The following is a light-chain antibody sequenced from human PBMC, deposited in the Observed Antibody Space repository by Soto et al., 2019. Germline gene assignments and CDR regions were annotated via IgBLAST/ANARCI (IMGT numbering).Light chain of an antibody. Sequence: QSVLTQPPSASGSPGQRVTIACSGSSSNIGSTTVKWYQQLPGTAPKLLIYNNIQRPSGVPDRFSDSKSGTSASLAISGLQSEDEADYYCAAWDDSLNGVVFGGGTKLTVL. CDR3: AAWDDSLNGVV. CDR1: SSNIGSTT. J-gene: IGLJ3*02. V-gene: IGLV1-44*01. CDR2: NNI.